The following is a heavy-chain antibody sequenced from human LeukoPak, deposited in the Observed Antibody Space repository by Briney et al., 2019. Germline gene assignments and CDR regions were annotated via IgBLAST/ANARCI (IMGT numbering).Heavy chain of an antibody. CDR3: AKDPSVDYGSGSYSYYFDY. Sequence: GGSLRLSCGASGFTFSSYAMSWVRQAPGKGLEWVSAISGSGGSTYYADSVKGRFTISRDNSKNTLYLQMNSLRAEDTAVYYCAKDPSVDYGSGSYSYYFDYWGQGTLVTVSS. CDR2: ISGSGGST. D-gene: IGHD3-10*01. V-gene: IGHV3-23*01. J-gene: IGHJ4*02. CDR1: GFTFSSYA.